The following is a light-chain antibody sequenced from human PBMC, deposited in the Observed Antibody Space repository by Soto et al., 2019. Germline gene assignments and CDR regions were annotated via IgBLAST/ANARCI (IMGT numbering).Light chain of an antibody. CDR3: CSYAGSYTFYV. CDR1: SSDVGGYNY. V-gene: IGLV2-11*01. J-gene: IGLJ1*01. CDR2: DVS. Sequence: QSALTQPRSVSGSPGQSVTISCTGTSSDVGGYNYVSWYQQHPGTAPKLMIYDVSMRPSGVPDRFSGSKSGNTASLTISGLQAEDEADYYCCSYAGSYTFYVFGTGTKVTVL.